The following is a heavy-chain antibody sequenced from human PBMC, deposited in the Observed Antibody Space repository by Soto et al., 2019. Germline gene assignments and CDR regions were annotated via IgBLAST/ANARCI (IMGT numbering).Heavy chain of an antibody. CDR3: ARDGGGYSYGSNGMDV. Sequence: PGGSLRLSCAASGFTFSSYGMHWVRQAPGKGLEWVAVIWYDGSNKYYADSVKGRFTISRDNSKNTLYLQMNSLRAEDTAVYYCARDGGGYSYGSNGMDVWGQGTTVTVSS. D-gene: IGHD5-18*01. CDR2: IWYDGSNK. J-gene: IGHJ6*02. V-gene: IGHV3-33*01. CDR1: GFTFSSYG.